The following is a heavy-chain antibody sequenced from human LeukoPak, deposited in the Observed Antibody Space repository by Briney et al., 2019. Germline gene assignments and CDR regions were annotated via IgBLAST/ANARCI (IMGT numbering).Heavy chain of an antibody. CDR2: IHYSGST. CDR1: GGSISSSSYY. V-gene: IGHV4-39*07. J-gene: IGHJ4*02. Sequence: PSETLSLTCTVSGGSISSSSYYWGWIRQPPGKGLEYIGTIHYSGSTYYSPSLKSRVTISVDTSKNQFSLKLSSVTAADTAVYYCARRGYSYGIFDYWGQGTLVTVSS. CDR3: ARRGYSYGIFDY. D-gene: IGHD5-18*01.